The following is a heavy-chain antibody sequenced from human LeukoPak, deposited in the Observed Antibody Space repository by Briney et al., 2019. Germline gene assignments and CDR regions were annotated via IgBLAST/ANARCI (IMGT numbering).Heavy chain of an antibody. V-gene: IGHV1-2*02. CDR1: GYTFSVYN. D-gene: IGHD3-22*01. CDR3: ARALRSDDRRGYYDY. CDR2: INPNSGAT. Sequence: VASVKVSCKPSGYTFSVYNRHWVREAPGQGLEWMGWINPNSGATNYAQTLQGRVTMTRDTSISIVYMELSRLRTDDTAVYYCARALRSDDRRGYYDYWGQGTLVTVSS. J-gene: IGHJ4*02.